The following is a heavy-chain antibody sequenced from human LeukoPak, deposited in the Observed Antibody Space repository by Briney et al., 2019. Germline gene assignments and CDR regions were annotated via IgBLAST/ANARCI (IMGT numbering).Heavy chain of an antibody. CDR1: GGTFSSYA. D-gene: IGHD3-22*01. CDR3: ARGHYYDSSGYYSYYYYGMDA. CDR2: IIPIFGTA. Sequence: SVKVSCKASGGTFSSYAISWVRQAPGQGLEWMGGIIPIFGTANYAQKFQGRVTITADESTSTAYMELSSLRSEDTAVYYCARGHYYDSSGYYSYYYYGMDAWGQGTTVTVSS. J-gene: IGHJ6*02. V-gene: IGHV1-69*13.